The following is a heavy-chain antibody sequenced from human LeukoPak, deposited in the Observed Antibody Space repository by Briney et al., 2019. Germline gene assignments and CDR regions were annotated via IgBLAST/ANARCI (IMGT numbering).Heavy chain of an antibody. V-gene: IGHV4-61*05. Sequence: SETLSLTCTVSGGSISSGGYYWGWIRQPPGKGLEWIGYIYYSGSTNYNPSLKSRVTISVDTSKNQFSLKLSSVTAADTAVYYCARQDIVVVPAAYGGWFDPWGQGTLVTVSS. CDR3: ARQDIVVVPAAYGGWFDP. CDR2: IYYSGST. J-gene: IGHJ5*02. CDR1: GGSISSGGYY. D-gene: IGHD2-2*01.